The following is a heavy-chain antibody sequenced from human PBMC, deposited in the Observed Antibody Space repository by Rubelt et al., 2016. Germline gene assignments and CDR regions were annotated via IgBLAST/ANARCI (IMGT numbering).Heavy chain of an antibody. CDR3: ARENHDSSGWCFDY. J-gene: IGHJ4*02. D-gene: IGHD3-22*01. CDR2: IKQDGSDK. Sequence: EVQLVESGGGLVQPGGSLRLSCAASGFTFSNYWMTWVRQAPGRGLEWVANIKQDGSDKYYVDSVKGRFTISRDNAKNSLYLQMNSLGAEDTAVYYCARENHDSSGWCFDYWGQGTLVTVSS. CDR1: GFTFSNYW. V-gene: IGHV3-7*04.